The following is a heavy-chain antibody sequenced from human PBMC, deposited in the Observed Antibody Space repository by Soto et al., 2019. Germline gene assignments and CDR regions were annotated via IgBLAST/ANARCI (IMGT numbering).Heavy chain of an antibody. Sequence: TLSLTCTVSGGSISSSSYYWGWIRQPPGKGLEWIGSIYYSGSTYYNPSLKSRVTISVDTSKNQFSLRLSSVTAADTAVYYCARRRGQYCSSTSCYTFFWFDPWGQGTLVTVPQ. CDR2: IYYSGST. D-gene: IGHD2-2*02. V-gene: IGHV4-39*01. J-gene: IGHJ5*02. CDR3: ARRRGQYCSSTSCYTFFWFDP. CDR1: GGSISSSSYY.